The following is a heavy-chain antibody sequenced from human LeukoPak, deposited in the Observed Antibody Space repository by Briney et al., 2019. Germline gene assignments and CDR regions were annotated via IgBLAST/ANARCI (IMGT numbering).Heavy chain of an antibody. CDR2: IHQSGST. V-gene: IGHV4-38-2*02. Sequence: PSETLSLTCTVSGYSISSGYYWGWIRQPPGKGLEWIGNIHQSGSTYYNPSVKSRVSISMDTSKNQFSLKLNSVTAADTAVYCCARDREEQQLDRYFDYWGQGTLVTVSS. CDR1: GYSISSGYY. D-gene: IGHD6-13*01. J-gene: IGHJ4*02. CDR3: ARDREEQQLDRYFDY.